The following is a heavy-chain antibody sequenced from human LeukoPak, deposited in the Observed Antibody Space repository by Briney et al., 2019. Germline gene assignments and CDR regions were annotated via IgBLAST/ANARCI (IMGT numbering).Heavy chain of an antibody. CDR1: GYTFRAYY. D-gene: IGHD3-16*01. CDR3: ASWGLHFDI. V-gene: IGHV1-2*02. CDR2: NRPNRGGT. Sequence: GAPVKVSCKASGYTFRAYYMFWVRQAPGQGLEGMGWNRPNRGGTNQTQKFQGRATQPRNTSINTAYMYLIRLPADVAAGYVFASWGLHFDIWGQGRMVSVAS. J-gene: IGHJ3*02.